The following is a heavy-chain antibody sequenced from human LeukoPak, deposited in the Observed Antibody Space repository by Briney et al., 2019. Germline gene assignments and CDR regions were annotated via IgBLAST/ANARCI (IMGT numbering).Heavy chain of an antibody. CDR3: ARGRSGLGDYYYYYYMDV. D-gene: IGHD1-14*01. Sequence: ASVKVSCKAPGYTFTSYGISWVRQAPGQGLEWMGWISAYNGNTNYAQKLQGRVTMTTDTSTSTAYMELRSLRSDDTAVYYCARGRSGLGDYYYYYYMDVWGKGTTVTVSS. J-gene: IGHJ6*03. CDR1: GYTFTSYG. CDR2: ISAYNGNT. V-gene: IGHV1-18*01.